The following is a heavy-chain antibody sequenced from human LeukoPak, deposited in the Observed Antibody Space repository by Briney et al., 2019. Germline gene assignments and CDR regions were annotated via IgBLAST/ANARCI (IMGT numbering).Heavy chain of an antibody. D-gene: IGHD2-8*01. V-gene: IGHV4-39*07. Sequence: SETLSLTCTVSGGSISSSSYYWGWIRQPPGKGLEWIGSIYYSGSTYYNPSLKSRVTISVDTSKNQFSLKLSSVTAADTAVYYCARGLYYNGFDYWGQGTLVTVSA. CDR3: ARGLYYNGFDY. CDR2: IYYSGST. CDR1: GGSISSSSYY. J-gene: IGHJ4*02.